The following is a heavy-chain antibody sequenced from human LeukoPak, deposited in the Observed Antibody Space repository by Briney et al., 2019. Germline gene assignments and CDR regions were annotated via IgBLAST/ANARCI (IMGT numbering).Heavy chain of an antibody. V-gene: IGHV4-39*01. J-gene: IGHJ4*02. CDR3: ARLPMGYFYFAS. CDR2: IYYSGST. D-gene: IGHD6-13*01. Sequence: PSETLSLTCTVSGGSISSSSYYWGWIRQPPGKGLEWIGSIYYSGSTCYNPSLKSRVTISVDTSKNQFSLKLSSVTAADTAVYYCARLPMGYFYFASWGQGTLVTVSS. CDR1: GGSISSSSYY.